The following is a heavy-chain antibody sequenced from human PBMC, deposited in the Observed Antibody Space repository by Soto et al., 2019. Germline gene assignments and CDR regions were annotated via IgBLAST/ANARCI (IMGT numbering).Heavy chain of an antibody. CDR2: ISSSSSYI. D-gene: IGHD5-12*01. CDR1: GFTFSSYS. Sequence: GGSLRLSCAASGFTFSSYSMNWVRQAPGKGLEWVSSISSSSSYIYYADSVKGRFTISRDNAKNSLYLQMNSLRAEVTAVYYCASSPGFVDYAFDIWGQGTMVTVSS. J-gene: IGHJ3*02. CDR3: ASSPGFVDYAFDI. V-gene: IGHV3-21*01.